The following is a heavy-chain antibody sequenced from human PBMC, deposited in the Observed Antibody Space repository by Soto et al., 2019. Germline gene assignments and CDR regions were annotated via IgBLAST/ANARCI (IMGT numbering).Heavy chain of an antibody. J-gene: IGHJ3*02. CDR1: GGSISSSSYY. D-gene: IGHD3-10*01. V-gene: IGHV4-39*07. Sequence: SETLSLTCTVSGGSISSSSYYWGWIRQPPGKGLEWIGSIYYSGSTYYNPSLKSRVTISVDTSKNQFSLKLSSVTAADTAVYYCARETYGSGSHHDAFDIWGQGTMVTVSS. CDR3: ARETYGSGSHHDAFDI. CDR2: IYYSGST.